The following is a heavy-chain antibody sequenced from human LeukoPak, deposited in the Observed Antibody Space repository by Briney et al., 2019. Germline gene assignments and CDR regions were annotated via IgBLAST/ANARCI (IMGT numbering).Heavy chain of an antibody. V-gene: IGHV4-34*01. CDR1: GGSFSGYY. CDR3: AREAVTYYDILTGSPSFDY. Sequence: SETLSLTCAVYGGSFSGYYWSWLRPPPGKGLEWIGEINHSGSTYYNPSLKGRVTISVDTSKNQFSLKLSSVTAADTAVYYCAREAVTYYDILTGSPSFDYWGQGTLVTVSS. CDR2: INHSGST. D-gene: IGHD3-9*01. J-gene: IGHJ4*02.